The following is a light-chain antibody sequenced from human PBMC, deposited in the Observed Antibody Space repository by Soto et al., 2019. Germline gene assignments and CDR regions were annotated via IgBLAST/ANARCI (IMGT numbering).Light chain of an antibody. V-gene: IGKV1-39*01. J-gene: IGKJ1*01. CDR3: QQSYSNPWT. Sequence: DIQMTQSPSSLSASVGDRVTITCRASEAIDSYLNWYQQEPGKAPKLLIYAASSLQGGVTSRFSGSGYGTDFTLTISSLQPEDFATYYCQQSYSNPWTFGQGTKVEIK. CDR1: EAIDSY. CDR2: AAS.